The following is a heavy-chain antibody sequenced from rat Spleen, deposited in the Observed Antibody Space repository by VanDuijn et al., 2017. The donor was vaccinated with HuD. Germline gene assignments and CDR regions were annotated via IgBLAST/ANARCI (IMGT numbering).Heavy chain of an antibody. CDR1: GFTFSDYT. D-gene: IGHD1-9*01. J-gene: IGHJ2*01. Sequence: EVQLVESGGGLVQPGRSLKLSCSASGFTFSDYTMAWVRQAPKKGLEWVAAIVDDGRNTFYRDSVKGRFTISRDNAKSTLYLQVDSLRSEDTAIYYCARPTTGIPFNYWGQGVMVTVSS. CDR3: ARPTTGIPFNY. CDR2: IVDDGRNT. V-gene: IGHV5-17*01.